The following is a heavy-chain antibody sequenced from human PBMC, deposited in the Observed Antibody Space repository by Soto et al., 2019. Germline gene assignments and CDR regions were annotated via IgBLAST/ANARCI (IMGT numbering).Heavy chain of an antibody. V-gene: IGHV1-69*01. J-gene: IGHJ4*02. CDR3: ASALSYNWNTRSTDY. CDR2: IIPIFGTA. D-gene: IGHD1-20*01. Sequence: QVQLVQSGAEVKKPGSSVKVSCKASGGTFSSYAISWVRQAPGQGLAWMGGIIPIFGTAKYAQKFQGRVTITADESTSTAYMELSSLRSEDTAVYYCASALSYNWNTRSTDYWGQGTLVTVSS. CDR1: GGTFSSYA.